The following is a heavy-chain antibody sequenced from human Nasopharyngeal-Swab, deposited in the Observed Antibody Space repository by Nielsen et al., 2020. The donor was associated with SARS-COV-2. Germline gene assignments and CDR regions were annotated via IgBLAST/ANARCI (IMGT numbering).Heavy chain of an antibody. Sequence: GESLKISCAASGFTFSSYGMHWVRQAPGKGLEWVAVISYDGSNKYYADSVKGRFTISRDNSKNTLYLQMNSLRAEDTAVYYCARDSMTTVTTGAFDIWGQGTMVTVSS. V-gene: IGHV3-30*03. CDR3: ARDSMTTVTTGAFDI. D-gene: IGHD4-11*01. J-gene: IGHJ3*02. CDR2: ISYDGSNK. CDR1: GFTFSSYG.